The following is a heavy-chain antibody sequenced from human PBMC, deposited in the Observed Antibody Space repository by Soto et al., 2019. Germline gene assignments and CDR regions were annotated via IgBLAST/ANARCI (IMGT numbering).Heavy chain of an antibody. J-gene: IGHJ4*02. V-gene: IGHV3-9*01. CDR1: GFTFDDYA. CDR3: AKDRTAAAGSFDY. D-gene: IGHD6-13*01. Sequence: SLGLSCAASGFTFDDYAMHWVRQAPGKGLEWVSGISWNSGSIGYADSVKGRFTISRDNAKNSLYLQMNSLRAEDTALYYCAKDRTAAAGSFDYWGQGTLVTVSS. CDR2: ISWNSGSI.